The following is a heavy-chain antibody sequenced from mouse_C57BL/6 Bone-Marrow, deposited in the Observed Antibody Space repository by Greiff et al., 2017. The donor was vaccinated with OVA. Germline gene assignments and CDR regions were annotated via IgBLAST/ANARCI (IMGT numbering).Heavy chain of an antibody. V-gene: IGHV1-81*01. Sequence: VQLQQSGAELARPGASVKLSCKASGYTFTSYGISWVKQRTGQGLEWIGEILPGSGSTNYNEKFKGKAIFTADTSSNTAYMQLSSLTTEDSAIYYCALIYSAYWGQGTTLTVSS. D-gene: IGHD1-1*01. CDR1: GYTFTSYG. CDR2: ILPGSGST. CDR3: ALIYSAY. J-gene: IGHJ2*01.